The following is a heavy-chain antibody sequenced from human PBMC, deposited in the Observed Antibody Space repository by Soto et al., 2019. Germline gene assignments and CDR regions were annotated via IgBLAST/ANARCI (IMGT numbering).Heavy chain of an antibody. D-gene: IGHD6-13*01. CDR3: SRSSIAAAGTYYYYYGMDV. Sequence: GGSLRLSCAASGFTFSSYAMHWVRQAPGKGLEWVAVISYDGSNKYYADSVKGRFTISRDNSKNTLYLQMNSLRAEDSAVYYCSRSSIAAAGTYYYYYGMDVWGQGTTVTVSS. J-gene: IGHJ6*02. CDR2: ISYDGSNK. V-gene: IGHV3-30-3*01. CDR1: GFTFSSYA.